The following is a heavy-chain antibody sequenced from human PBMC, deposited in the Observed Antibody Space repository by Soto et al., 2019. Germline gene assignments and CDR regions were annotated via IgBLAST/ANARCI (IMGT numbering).Heavy chain of an antibody. D-gene: IGHD3-3*01. CDR2: INAGNGNT. V-gene: IGHV1-3*01. Sequence: GASVKVSCKASGYSFTSYAMHWVRQAPGQRLEWMGWINAGNGNTKYSQKFQGRVTITRDTSASTAYMELSSLRSEDTAVYYCARDRSYTIFGVVTNNWFDPWGQGTLVTVS. J-gene: IGHJ5*02. CDR3: ARDRSYTIFGVVTNNWFDP. CDR1: GYSFTSYA.